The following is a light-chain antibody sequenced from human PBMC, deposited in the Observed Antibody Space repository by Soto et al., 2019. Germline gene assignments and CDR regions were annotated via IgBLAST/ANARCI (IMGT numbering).Light chain of an antibody. CDR1: SSDACSYIY. V-gene: IGLV2-14*01. J-gene: IGLJ1*01. CDR3: PSYTTFRCYV. Sequence: QSELNRPASGSGSPGQSITISCTGTSSDACSYIYVSWYQHQPGKAPTRMIYDLSNRPSGVSNRFSGSKXTNTASLTISGRQAEDVAEYYCPSYTTFRCYVCAPETKVTVL. CDR2: DLS.